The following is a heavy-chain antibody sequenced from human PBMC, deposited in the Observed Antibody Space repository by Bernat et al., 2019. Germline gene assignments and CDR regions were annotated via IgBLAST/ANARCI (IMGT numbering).Heavy chain of an antibody. J-gene: IGHJ4*02. V-gene: IGHV3-23*01. Sequence: EVQLSESGGGLVQPGGSLRLSCAASGFTFTTYAMSWVRQAPGKGLEWLSVISGSGGSTYYADSVKGRFTISRDNSKNTLSLQMDSLRVEDTAIYYCAKNKRDTNWNVYFDYWGQGTLVTVSS. D-gene: IGHD1-1*01. CDR3: AKNKRDTNWNVYFDY. CDR1: GFTFTTYA. CDR2: ISGSGGST.